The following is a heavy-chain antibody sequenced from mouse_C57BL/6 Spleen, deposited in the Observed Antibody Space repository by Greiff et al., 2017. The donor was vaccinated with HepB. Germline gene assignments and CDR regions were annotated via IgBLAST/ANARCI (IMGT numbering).Heavy chain of an antibody. Sequence: QVQLQQPGAELVMPGASVKLSCKASGYTFTSYWMHWVKQRPGQGLEWIGEIDPSDSYTNYNQKFKGKSTLTVDKSSSTAYMQLSSLTSEDSAVYYCARWGSSSLYYFDDWGQGTTLTVSS. J-gene: IGHJ2*01. D-gene: IGHD1-1*01. CDR2: IDPSDSYT. CDR1: GYTFTSYW. V-gene: IGHV1-69*01. CDR3: ARWGSSSLYYFDD.